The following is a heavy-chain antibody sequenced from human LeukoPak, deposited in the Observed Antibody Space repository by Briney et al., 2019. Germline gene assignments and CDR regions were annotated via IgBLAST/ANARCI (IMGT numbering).Heavy chain of an antibody. CDR3: ARGQSGSYWDYYYYYYMDV. Sequence: ASVKVSCKASGYTFTSYGISWVRQAPGQGLEWMGGIIPIFGAANYAQKFQGRVTITADKSTSTAYIELSSLRSEDTAVYYCARGQSGSYWDYYYYYYMDVWGKGTTVTVSS. V-gene: IGHV1-69*06. D-gene: IGHD1-26*01. J-gene: IGHJ6*03. CDR2: IIPIFGAA. CDR1: GYTFTSYG.